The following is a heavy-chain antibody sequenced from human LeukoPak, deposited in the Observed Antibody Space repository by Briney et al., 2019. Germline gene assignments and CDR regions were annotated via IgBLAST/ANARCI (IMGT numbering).Heavy chain of an antibody. D-gene: IGHD6-19*01. J-gene: IGHJ5*02. V-gene: IGHV3-30-3*01. CDR2: ISYDGSNK. CDR3: ARLLSSSGWYWFDP. Sequence: GGSLRLSCAASGFTFSSYAMHWVRQAPGKGLEWVAVISYDGSNKYYADSVKGRFTISRDNSKNTLYLQMNSLRAEDTAVYYCARLLSSSGWYWFDPWGQGTLVTVSS. CDR1: GFTFSSYA.